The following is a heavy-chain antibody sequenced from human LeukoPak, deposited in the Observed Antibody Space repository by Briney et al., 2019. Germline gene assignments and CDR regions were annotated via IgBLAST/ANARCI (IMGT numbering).Heavy chain of an antibody. CDR2: IDVFDSYT. Sequence: GESLKISCKGSGYSFTSYWITWVRQMPGKGLEWMGRIDVFDSYTNYSPSFQGLVTISVDESTNTAYLQWSRLKASDTAIYYCARLGFGQVGGMDVWGQGTTVTVSS. CDR1: GYSFTSYW. CDR3: ARLGFGQVGGMDV. V-gene: IGHV5-10-1*01. J-gene: IGHJ6*02. D-gene: IGHD3-16*01.